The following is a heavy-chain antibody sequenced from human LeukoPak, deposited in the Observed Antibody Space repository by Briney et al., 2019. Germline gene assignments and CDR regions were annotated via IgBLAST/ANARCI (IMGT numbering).Heavy chain of an antibody. Sequence: GASVKLSCKASGYTFTAHYMHWVRQAPRQGPEWMGRINPNNGDTKFAQTFQGRVTMTRDTSINTAYMELSRLRCGDTAIYYCARDSSIGFTYSLAFDYWGRGTLVIVS. J-gene: IGHJ4*02. D-gene: IGHD5-18*01. CDR1: GYTFTAHY. CDR3: ARDSSIGFTYSLAFDY. V-gene: IGHV1-2*06. CDR2: INPNNGDT.